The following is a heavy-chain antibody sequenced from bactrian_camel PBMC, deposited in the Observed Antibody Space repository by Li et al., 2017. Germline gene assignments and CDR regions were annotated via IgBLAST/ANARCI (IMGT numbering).Heavy chain of an antibody. J-gene: IGHJ4*01. CDR2: IYTATYPGDSRA. Sequence: QLVESGGGSVQSGGSLRLSCATSGDTFSGRCVAWFRQAPGKEREGVAVIYTATYPGDSRAYYADSVKGRFTISKDQEKNTLHLQLSSLKPEDTGTYFCAAANVGWCLTTPHHFAYWGQGTQVTVS. D-gene: IGHD3*01. V-gene: IGHV3S1*01. CDR3: AAANVGWCLTTPHHFAY. CDR1: GDTFSGRC.